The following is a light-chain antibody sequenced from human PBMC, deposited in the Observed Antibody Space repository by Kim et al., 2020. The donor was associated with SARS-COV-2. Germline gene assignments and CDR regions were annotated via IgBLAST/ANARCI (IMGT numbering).Light chain of an antibody. Sequence: ASVGDRVTITCRAGQDISNDLGWCQQKPGKVPSLLINGAATLQTGVPSRISGSGSGTDFTLTISSLQPEDVATYYCKKYNATPWTFGQGTKVEIK. J-gene: IGKJ1*01. CDR2: GAA. CDR3: KKYNATPWT. CDR1: QDISND. V-gene: IGKV1-27*01.